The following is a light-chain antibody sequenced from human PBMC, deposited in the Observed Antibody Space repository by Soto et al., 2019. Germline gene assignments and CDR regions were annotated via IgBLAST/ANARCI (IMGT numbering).Light chain of an antibody. CDR3: QQYGSSPWT. Sequence: EIVLTQSPGTLSLSPGERATLSCRASQSVTSTHLAWYQQKPGQAPRLLIYGASSRATCIPDRFSGSGSGTGFTLTISRLEPEDLAVYYCQQYGSSPWTFGQGTKVEIK. CDR2: GAS. J-gene: IGKJ1*01. V-gene: IGKV3-20*01. CDR1: QSVTSTH.